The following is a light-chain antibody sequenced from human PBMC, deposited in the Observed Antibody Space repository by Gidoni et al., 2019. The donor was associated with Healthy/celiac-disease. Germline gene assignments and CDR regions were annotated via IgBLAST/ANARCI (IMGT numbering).Light chain of an antibody. Sequence: IVFTQAPDSLSVSLGERATIHCKSSQSGLYSYNHKNYLAWYQQKPGQPPKLLIYWASNRESGVPDRFSGSGSGTDFTLTISSLQAEDVAVYYCQQYYSTPQTFGQGTKVEIK. CDR1: QSGLYSYNHKNY. CDR2: WAS. CDR3: QQYYSTPQT. V-gene: IGKV4-1*01. J-gene: IGKJ1*01.